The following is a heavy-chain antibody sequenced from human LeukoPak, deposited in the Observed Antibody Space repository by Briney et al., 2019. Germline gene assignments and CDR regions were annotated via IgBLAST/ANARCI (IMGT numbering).Heavy chain of an antibody. CDR3: ARDGGAAEDFDY. D-gene: IGHD6-13*01. CDR1: GYTFTSYA. V-gene: IGHV1-3*01. CDR2: INAGNGNT. Sequence: GASVKVSCKASGYTFTSYAMHWVRQAPGQRLEWMGWINAGNGNTKYSQKFQGRVTITRDTSASTAYMELSSLRSEDTAVYYCARDGGAAEDFDYWGQGTLVTVSS. J-gene: IGHJ4*02.